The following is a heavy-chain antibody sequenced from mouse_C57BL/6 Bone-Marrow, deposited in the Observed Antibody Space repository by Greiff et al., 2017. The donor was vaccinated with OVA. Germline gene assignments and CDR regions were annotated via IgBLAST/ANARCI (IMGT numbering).Heavy chain of an antibody. V-gene: IGHV14-4*01. CDR2: IDPENGDT. J-gene: IGHJ1*03. CDR1: GFNIKDDY. CDR3: TTTTTVVATGYFDV. Sequence: EVQLQQSGAELVRPGASVKLSCTASGFNIKDDYMHWVKQRPEQGLEWIGWIDPENGDTEYASKFQGKATITADTSSNTAYLQLSSLTSEDTAVYYCTTTTTVVATGYFDVWGTGTTVTVSS. D-gene: IGHD1-1*01.